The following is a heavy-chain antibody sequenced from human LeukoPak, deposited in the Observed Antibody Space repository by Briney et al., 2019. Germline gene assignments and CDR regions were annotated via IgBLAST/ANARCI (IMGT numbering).Heavy chain of an antibody. V-gene: IGHV4-34*01. Sequence: SETLSLTCAVYGGSFSGYYWSWIRQPPGKGLEWIGEINHSGSTNYNPSLKSRVTISVDTSKNQFSLKLSSVTAADTAAYYCARHSRLRTEHFDYWGQGTLVTVSS. J-gene: IGHJ4*02. CDR2: INHSGST. D-gene: IGHD5-12*01. CDR3: ARHSRLRTEHFDY. CDR1: GGSFSGYY.